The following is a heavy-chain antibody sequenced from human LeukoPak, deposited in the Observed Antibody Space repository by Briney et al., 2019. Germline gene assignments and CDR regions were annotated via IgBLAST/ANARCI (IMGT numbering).Heavy chain of an antibody. CDR3: ASGPLYYLDS. V-gene: IGHV1-2*02. Sequence: GASVKVSCKASEYTFSGYYIHWVRQAPGQGLEWMGWINPTGGGTNYAQKFQGRVTTTRDTSISTAYMDLSRLISDDTAVYYCASGPLYYLDSWGQGSLVTVSS. CDR1: EYTFSGYY. CDR2: INPTGGGT. J-gene: IGHJ4*02.